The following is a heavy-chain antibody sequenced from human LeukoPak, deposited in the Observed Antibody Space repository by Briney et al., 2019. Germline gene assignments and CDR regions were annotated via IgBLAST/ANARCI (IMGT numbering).Heavy chain of an antibody. D-gene: IGHD5-18*01. CDR3: ARTKPAMVSCFDS. J-gene: IGHJ5*01. Sequence: GASVKVSCKASGYIFTSYGISWVRQAPGQGLEWMGWISANNGNTNYAQKLQGRVTMTTDTSTSTAYMELRSLRYDDTAVYYCARTKPAMVSCFDSWGQGTLVTVSS. CDR1: GYIFTSYG. CDR2: ISANNGNT. V-gene: IGHV1-18*04.